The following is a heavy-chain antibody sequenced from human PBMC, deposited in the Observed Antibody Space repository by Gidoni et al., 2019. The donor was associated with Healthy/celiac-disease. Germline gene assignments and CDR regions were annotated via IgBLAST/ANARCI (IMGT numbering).Heavy chain of an antibody. CDR3: ARGAAAGTGY. Sequence: QVQLQESGPGLVKPSETLSLTCTVSGGSVSSGSYYWSWIRQPPGKGLEWIGYIYYSGSTNYNPSLKSRVTISVDTSKNQFSLKLSSVTAADTAVYYCARGAAAGTGYWGQGTLVTVSS. CDR2: IYYSGST. CDR1: GGSVSSGSYY. D-gene: IGHD6-13*01. V-gene: IGHV4-61*01. J-gene: IGHJ4*02.